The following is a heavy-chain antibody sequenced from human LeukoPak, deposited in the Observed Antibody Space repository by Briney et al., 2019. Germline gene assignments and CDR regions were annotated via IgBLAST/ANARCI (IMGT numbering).Heavy chain of an antibody. V-gene: IGHV1-2*02. D-gene: IGHD2-21*02. Sequence: GASVKVSCKASGYTFTGYYMHWVRQAPGQGLEWMGWINPSSGGTNYAQKFQGRVTMTRDTSISTAYMELSRLRSDDTAVYYCARDRGADCGGDCYSGWFDPWGQGTLVTVSS. CDR3: ARDRGADCGGDCYSGWFDP. CDR1: GYTFTGYY. J-gene: IGHJ5*02. CDR2: INPSSGGT.